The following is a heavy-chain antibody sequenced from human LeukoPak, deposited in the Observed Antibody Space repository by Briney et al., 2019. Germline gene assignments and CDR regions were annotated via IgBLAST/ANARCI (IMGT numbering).Heavy chain of an antibody. Sequence: RASVKVSCKASGYTFTSYDINWVRQATGQGLEWMGWMNPNSGNTGYAQKFQGRVTMTRNTSISTAYMELSSLRSEDTAVYYCARGYCSGGSCYYYYYYGMDVWGQGTTVTVSS. CDR2: MNPNSGNT. CDR1: GYTFTSYD. V-gene: IGHV1-8*01. CDR3: ARGYCSGGSCYYYYYYGMDV. D-gene: IGHD2-15*01. J-gene: IGHJ6*02.